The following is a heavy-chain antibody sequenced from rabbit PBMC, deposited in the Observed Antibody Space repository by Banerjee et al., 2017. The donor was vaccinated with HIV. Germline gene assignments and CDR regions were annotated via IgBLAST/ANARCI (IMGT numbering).Heavy chain of an antibody. CDR1: GFDFSSYG. D-gene: IGHD6-1*01. CDR3: VRANAGDADYGYAYFNL. V-gene: IGHV1S47*01. J-gene: IGHJ4*01. Sequence: QEQLVESGGGLVQPGGSLKLSCKASGFDFSSYGVSWVRQAPGKGLEWIGYIDPVFGSTYYASWVNGRFTISSHNAQNTLYLQLNSLTAADTATYFCVRANAGDADYGYAYFNLWGPGTLVTVS. CDR2: IDPVFGST.